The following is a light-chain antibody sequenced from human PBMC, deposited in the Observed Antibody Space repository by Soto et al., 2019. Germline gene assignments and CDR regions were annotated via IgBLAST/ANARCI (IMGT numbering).Light chain of an antibody. V-gene: IGKV3-20*01. CDR1: QSVYRNY. CDR2: AAS. Sequence: EIVLTQSPGTLSLSPGERATLSCRASQSVYRNYLAWYQQKPGQAPRLLIYAASSRATGIPDRFSGSGSGTDFTLTISRLEPDDFAVYYCQQYGGSPMYTFGQGTKLEIK. CDR3: QQYGGSPMYT. J-gene: IGKJ2*01.